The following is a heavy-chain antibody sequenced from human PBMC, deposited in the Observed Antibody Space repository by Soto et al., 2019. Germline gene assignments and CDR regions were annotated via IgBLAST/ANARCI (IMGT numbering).Heavy chain of an antibody. CDR1: GFTFNIYS. J-gene: IGHJ4*02. V-gene: IGHV3-21*01. D-gene: IGHD3-22*01. Sequence: GGSLRLSCATSGFTFNIYSMNWVRQAPGKGREWVSSISSRSSNIDYADSVKGRFTISRDNANNSLYLQMNNLSADDTAVYYCARDTKMLAPLIYMDHWGRGTLVTVSS. CDR2: ISSRSSNI. CDR3: ARDTKMLAPLIYMDH.